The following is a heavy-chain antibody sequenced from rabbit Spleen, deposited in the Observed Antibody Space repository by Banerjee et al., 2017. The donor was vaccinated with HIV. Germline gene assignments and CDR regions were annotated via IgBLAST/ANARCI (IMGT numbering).Heavy chain of an antibody. CDR1: GVSFSGDSY. V-gene: IGHV1S40*01. J-gene: IGHJ6*01. CDR2: IDTGGSDFT. Sequence: QSLEESGGDLVKPGASLTLTCIASGVSFSGDSYMCWVRQAPGKGLEWVACIDTGGSDFTYFASWVNGRFTISKTSSTTVTLQVTRLTAADTATYFCARDTSSSFSSYGMDLWGPGTLVTV. CDR3: ARDTSSSFSSYGMDL. D-gene: IGHD1-1*01.